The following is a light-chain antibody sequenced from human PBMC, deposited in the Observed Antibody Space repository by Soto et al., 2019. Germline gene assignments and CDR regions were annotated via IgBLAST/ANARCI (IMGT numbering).Light chain of an antibody. J-gene: IGKJ1*01. CDR2: GAS. V-gene: IGKV3-15*01. Sequence: EFVLTQSAGTLSLSPGERVTLSCRASQSISGNYLAWYQHKPGQAPRLLIYGASTRATGIPARFSGSGSGTEFTLTISSLQSEDFAVYYCQQYINWRTFAQGTKVDIK. CDR1: QSISGN. CDR3: QQYINWRT.